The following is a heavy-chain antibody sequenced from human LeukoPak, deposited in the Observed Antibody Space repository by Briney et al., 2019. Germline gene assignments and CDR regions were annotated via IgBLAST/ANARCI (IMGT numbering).Heavy chain of an antibody. D-gene: IGHD2-15*01. CDR2: IYHSGST. J-gene: IGHJ3*02. V-gene: IGHV4-4*02. Sequence: SGTLSLTCAVSGGSISSSNWWSWVRQPPGKGLEWIGEIYHSGSTNYNPSLKSRVTISVDKSKNQFSLKLSSVTAADTAVYYCARDCSGGSCYDDAFDIWGQGTMVTVSS. CDR1: GGSISSSNW. CDR3: ARDCSGGSCYDDAFDI.